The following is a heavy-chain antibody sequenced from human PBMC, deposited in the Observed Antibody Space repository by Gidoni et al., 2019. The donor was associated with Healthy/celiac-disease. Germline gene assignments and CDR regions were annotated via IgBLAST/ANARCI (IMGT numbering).Heavy chain of an antibody. Sequence: QLQLQESGPGLVKPSETLSLTCTVPGGSISSSSYYWGWIRQPPGKGLEWIGSIYYSGSTYYNPSLKSRVTISVDTSKNQFSLKLSSVTAADTAVYYCARGGSGSYSYWYFDLWGRGTLVTVSS. J-gene: IGHJ2*01. CDR1: GGSISSSSYY. V-gene: IGHV4-39*01. CDR2: IYYSGST. D-gene: IGHD1-26*01. CDR3: ARGGSGSYSYWYFDL.